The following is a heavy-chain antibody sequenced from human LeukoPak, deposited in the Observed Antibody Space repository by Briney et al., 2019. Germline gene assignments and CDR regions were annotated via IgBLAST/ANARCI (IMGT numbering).Heavy chain of an antibody. CDR1: GYTFTGYY. V-gene: IGHV1-2*02. CDR2: INPNSGGT. Sequence: GASVKVSCKASGYTFTGYYMHWVRQAPGQGLEWMGWINPNSGGTNYAQKFQGRVTMTMDTSISTAYMELSRLRSDDTAVYYCARDEQLAHPHYYYYYYMDVWGKGTTVTVSS. D-gene: IGHD6-6*01. J-gene: IGHJ6*03. CDR3: ARDEQLAHPHYYYYYYMDV.